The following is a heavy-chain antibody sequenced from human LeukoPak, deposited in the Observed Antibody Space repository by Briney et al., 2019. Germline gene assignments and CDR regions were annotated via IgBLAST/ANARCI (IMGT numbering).Heavy chain of an antibody. D-gene: IGHD6-13*01. CDR3: ASRRRSSSWYEEDY. CDR1: GGTFSSYA. V-gene: IGHV1-69*04. CDR2: IIPILGIA. J-gene: IGHJ4*02. Sequence: ASVKVSCKASGGTFSSYAISWVRQAPGQGLEWMGRIIPILGIANYAQKFQGRVTITADKSTSTAYMELSSLRSEDTAVYYCASRRRSSSWYEEDYWGQGTLVTVSS.